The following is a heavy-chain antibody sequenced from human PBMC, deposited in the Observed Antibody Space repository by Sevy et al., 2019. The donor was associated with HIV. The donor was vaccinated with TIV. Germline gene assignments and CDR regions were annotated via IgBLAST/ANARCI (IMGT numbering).Heavy chain of an antibody. CDR2: IKQDGSEK. CDR1: GFTFSSYW. CDR3: ARGRSGYYHDY. Sequence: GGSLRLSCAASGFTFSSYWMSWVRQAPGKGLEWVANIKQDGSEKYYVDSVKGRFTISRDNAKNSLYLQMNSLRAKDTAVYYCARGRSGYYHDYWGQGTLVTVSS. V-gene: IGHV3-7*01. J-gene: IGHJ4*02. D-gene: IGHD3-22*01.